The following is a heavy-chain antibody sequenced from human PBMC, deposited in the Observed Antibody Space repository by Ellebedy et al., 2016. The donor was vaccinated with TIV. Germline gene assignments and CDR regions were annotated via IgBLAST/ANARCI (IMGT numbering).Heavy chain of an antibody. J-gene: IGHJ6*03. CDR2: ISGSGGST. CDR3: ARDDVVVIAYYYMDV. D-gene: IGHD2-21*01. V-gene: IGHV3-23*01. Sequence: GESLKISXAASGFTFSSYAMSWVRQAPGKGLEWVSAISGSGGSTYYADSVKGRFTISRDNSKNTLYLQMNSLRAEDTAVYYCARDDVVVIAYYYMDVWGKGTTVTVSS. CDR1: GFTFSSYA.